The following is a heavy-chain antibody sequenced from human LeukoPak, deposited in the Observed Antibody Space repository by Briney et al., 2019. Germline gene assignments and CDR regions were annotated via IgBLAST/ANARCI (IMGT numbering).Heavy chain of an antibody. CDR2: IYTSGST. CDR1: GGSISSYY. V-gene: IGHV4-4*07. J-gene: IGHJ4*02. D-gene: IGHD1-7*01. Sequence: SETLSLTCTVSGGSISSYYWSWIRQPAGKGLEWIGRIYTSGSTNYNPSLKSRVTMPVDTSKNQFSLKLSSVTAADTAVYYCARGPHRDWNYVFDYWGQGTLVTVSS. CDR3: ARGPHRDWNYVFDY.